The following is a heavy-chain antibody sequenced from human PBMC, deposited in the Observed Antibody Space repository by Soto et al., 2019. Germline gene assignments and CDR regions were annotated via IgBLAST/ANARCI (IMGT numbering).Heavy chain of an antibody. CDR3: ARDTAMALPDA. J-gene: IGHJ4*02. CDR1: GYTFTSYA. Sequence: QVQLVQSGTEVKKPGASVKVSCKASGYTFTSYAISWVRQAPGQGLEWMGWINPYNGNTNYAQKLQGRVTMTTHTSTSTAYMELRSLRSDDTAVYYCARDTAMALPDAWGQGTLVTVSS. V-gene: IGHV1-18*01. D-gene: IGHD5-18*01. CDR2: INPYNGNT.